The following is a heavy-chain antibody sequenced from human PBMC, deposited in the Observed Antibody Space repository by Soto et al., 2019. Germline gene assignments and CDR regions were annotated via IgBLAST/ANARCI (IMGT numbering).Heavy chain of an antibody. D-gene: IGHD4-17*01. CDR2: INPSGGST. V-gene: IGHV1-46*01. CDR1: GYTFTSYY. Sequence: GASVKVSCKASGYTFTSYYMHWVRQAPGQGLEWMGIINPSGGSTSYAQKFQGRVTMTRDTSTSTVYMELSSLRSEDTAVYYCARAGSVTTFYYYGMDVWGQGTTVTVSS. CDR3: ARAGSVTTFYYYGMDV. J-gene: IGHJ6*02.